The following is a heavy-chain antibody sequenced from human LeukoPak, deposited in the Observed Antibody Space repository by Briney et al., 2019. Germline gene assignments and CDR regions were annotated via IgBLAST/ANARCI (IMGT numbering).Heavy chain of an antibody. Sequence: ASVKVSCKASGYTFTGYYMHWVRQAPGQGLEWMGWINPNSGGTNYAQKFQGRVTMTRDTSISTAYMELSRLRSDDTAVYYCARPYCSGGSCYGFDPWGQGTLVTVSS. CDR1: GYTFTGYY. CDR2: INPNSGGT. V-gene: IGHV1-2*02. D-gene: IGHD2-15*01. CDR3: ARPYCSGGSCYGFDP. J-gene: IGHJ5*02.